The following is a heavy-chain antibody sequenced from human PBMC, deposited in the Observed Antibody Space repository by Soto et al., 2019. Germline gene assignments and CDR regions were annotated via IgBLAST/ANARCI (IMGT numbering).Heavy chain of an antibody. Sequence: QVQLVQSGAEVKKPGASVKVSCKASGYTFTSYDINWVRQATGQGLEWMGWMNPNRGDTGYGQKSQGRVTINRNTCIRTDYMELNSLRAEDTAVYCCGREVGARRLDYWGQGTLVTVSS. CDR1: GYTFTSYD. J-gene: IGHJ4*02. V-gene: IGHV1-8*01. CDR2: MNPNRGDT. CDR3: GREVGARRLDY. D-gene: IGHD1-26*01.